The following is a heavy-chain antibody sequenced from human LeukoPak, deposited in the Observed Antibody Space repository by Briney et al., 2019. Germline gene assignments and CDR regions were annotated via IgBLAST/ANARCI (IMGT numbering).Heavy chain of an antibody. J-gene: IGHJ4*02. V-gene: IGHV3-73*01. D-gene: IGHD6-13*01. CDR2: IRSKANSYAT. CDR1: GFTFSGSA. Sequence: PGGSLRLSCAASGFTFSGSAMHWVRQASGKGLEWVGRIRSKANSYATAYAASVKGRFTISRDDSKNTAYLQMNSLKTEDTAVYYCTSDSSSTYAEENWGQGTLVTVSS. CDR3: TSDSSSTYAEEN.